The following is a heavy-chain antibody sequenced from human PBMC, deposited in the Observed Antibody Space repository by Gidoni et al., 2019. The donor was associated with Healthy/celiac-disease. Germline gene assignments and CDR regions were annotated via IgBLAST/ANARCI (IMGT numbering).Heavy chain of an antibody. CDR3: AKDLSSPQLATADY. V-gene: IGHV3-23*01. Sequence: EVQLLESGGGLVQPGGSLRLSCAASGFTVSSYAMSWVRQAPGKGLEWVSAISGSGGSTYYADSVKGRFTISRDNSKNTLYLQMNSLRAEDTAVYYCAKDLSSPQLATADYWGQGTLVTVSS. CDR1: GFTVSSYA. J-gene: IGHJ4*02. D-gene: IGHD3-3*02. CDR2: ISGSGGST.